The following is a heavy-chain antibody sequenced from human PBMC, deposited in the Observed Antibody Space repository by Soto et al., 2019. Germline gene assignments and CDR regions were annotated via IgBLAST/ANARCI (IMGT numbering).Heavy chain of an antibody. CDR1: GDSVSKYY. V-gene: IGHV4-4*07. Sequence: SETLSLTCTVSGDSVSKYYWNWIRQPAGKGLEWIGRIYTTRSPNYNPSLRSRVTMSVDTSKNQFSLKLNLTSVTAADTAVYYCARSPAYGDYANLDTWGQGTLVTVSS. J-gene: IGHJ5*02. CDR3: ARSPAYGDYANLDT. D-gene: IGHD4-17*01. CDR2: IYTTRSP.